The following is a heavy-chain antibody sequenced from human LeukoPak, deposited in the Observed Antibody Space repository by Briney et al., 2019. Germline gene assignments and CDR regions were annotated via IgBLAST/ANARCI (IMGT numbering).Heavy chain of an antibody. J-gene: IGHJ6*03. CDR3: ARVPIAARPRGYYYYMDV. D-gene: IGHD6-6*01. CDR2: ISSSGSTI. CDR1: GFTFSDYY. Sequence: GGSLRLSCAASGFTFSDYYMSWIRQAPGKGLEWVSYISSSGSTIYYADSVKGRFTISRDNAKNSLYLQTNSLRAEDTAVYYCARVPIAARPRGYYYYMDVWGKGTTVTVSS. V-gene: IGHV3-11*01.